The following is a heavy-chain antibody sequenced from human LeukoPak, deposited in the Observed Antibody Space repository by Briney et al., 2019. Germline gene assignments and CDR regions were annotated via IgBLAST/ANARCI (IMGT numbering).Heavy chain of an antibody. Sequence: GGSLRLSCAASGFTFSNYGMHWVRQAPGKGLEWVAFISYDGSDKYYADSVKGRFTISRDNSKNTLYLQMNSLRAEDTAVYYCAKGWQLVDYWGQGTLVPVSS. CDR1: GFTFSNYG. V-gene: IGHV3-30*18. D-gene: IGHD1-1*01. CDR3: AKGWQLVDY. CDR2: ISYDGSDK. J-gene: IGHJ4*02.